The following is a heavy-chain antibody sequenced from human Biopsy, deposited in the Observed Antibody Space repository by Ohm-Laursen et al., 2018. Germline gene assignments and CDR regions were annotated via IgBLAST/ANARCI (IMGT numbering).Heavy chain of an antibody. J-gene: IGHJ5*02. Sequence: TLSLTCGVYGGSFSGYCCSWIRQPPGKGLEWIGEINDSGRTNYNPSLRSRVTFSVDTSKNQFSLKLSSVTAADTAVYYCARGTNYYGSGRNRHWFDPWGQGTQVTVSS. D-gene: IGHD3-10*01. CDR2: INDSGRT. V-gene: IGHV4-34*01. CDR3: ARGTNYYGSGRNRHWFDP. CDR1: GGSFSGYC.